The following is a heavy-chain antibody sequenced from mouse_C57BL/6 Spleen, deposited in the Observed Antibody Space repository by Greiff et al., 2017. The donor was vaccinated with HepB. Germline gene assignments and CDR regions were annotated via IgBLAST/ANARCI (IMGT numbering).Heavy chain of an antibody. CDR2: IYPRSGNT. CDR3: ASLGGRSADFDY. CDR1: GYTFTSYG. D-gene: IGHD3-2*02. J-gene: IGHJ2*01. V-gene: IGHV1-81*01. Sequence: QVQLQQSGAELARPGASVKLSCKASGYTFTSYGISWVKQRTGQGLEWIGEIYPRSGNTYYNEKFKGKATLTEDKSSSTAYMELRSLTSADSAVYFCASLGGRSADFDYWGQGTTLTVSS.